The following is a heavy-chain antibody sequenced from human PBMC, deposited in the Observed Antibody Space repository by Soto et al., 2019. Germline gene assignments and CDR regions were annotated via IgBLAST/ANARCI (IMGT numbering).Heavy chain of an antibody. Sequence: QLHLVQSGAVVKKPGASVTVSCSASGYPVTAYYMHWVRQAPGRGLEWMGGINPATGAAKYTQTFQGRVTMTRATSMSTGFMELSGLTSEDTAVFYCARGGGVGVAGSSAFDMWGQGTLVTVSS. CDR1: GYPVTAYY. CDR2: INPATGAA. J-gene: IGHJ3*02. V-gene: IGHV1-2*02. CDR3: ARGGGVGVAGSSAFDM. D-gene: IGHD3-3*01.